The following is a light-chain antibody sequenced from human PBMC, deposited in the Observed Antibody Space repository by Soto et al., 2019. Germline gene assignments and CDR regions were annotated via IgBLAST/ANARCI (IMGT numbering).Light chain of an antibody. J-gene: IGLJ1*01. CDR2: DVT. V-gene: IGLV2-14*03. CDR1: SGDIGSYNF. CDR3: KSYTNSDTYV. Sequence: QSALTQPASVSGSPGQSITISCTGTSGDIGSYNFVSRYQQHPGKAPKLIISDVTNRPLGVSSRFSGSKSDNTASLTISGLQSEDEADYYCKSYTNSDTYVFGTGTKLTVL.